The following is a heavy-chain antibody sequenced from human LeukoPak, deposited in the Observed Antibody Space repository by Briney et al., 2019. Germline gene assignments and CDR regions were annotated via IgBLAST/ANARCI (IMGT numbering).Heavy chain of an antibody. Sequence: GGSLRLSCAASGFVFSNYYMSWIRQAPGEGLEWVAYISSTAGHINYADSVKGRFTISRDNAKNSLYLQMNSLRAEDTAVYYCVRPYCTTTTCYVLDHWGQGTLVTASS. CDR2: ISSTAGHI. D-gene: IGHD2-2*01. V-gene: IGHV3-11*06. J-gene: IGHJ5*02. CDR1: GFVFSNYY. CDR3: VRPYCTTTTCYVLDH.